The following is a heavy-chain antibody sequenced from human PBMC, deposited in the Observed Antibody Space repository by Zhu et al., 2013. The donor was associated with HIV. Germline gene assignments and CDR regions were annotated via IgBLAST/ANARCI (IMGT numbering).Heavy chain of an antibody. J-gene: IGHJ4*02. CDR1: GYTFTSYD. D-gene: IGHD3-9*01. CDR3: SRTKMFAGYWSDF. CDR2: MNPNSGNT. Sequence: QVQLVQSGAEVKKPGASMKVSCKASGYTFTSYDINWVRQATGQGLEWMGWMNPNSGNTGYAQKFQGRVTMTRNTSISTAYMELTRLTPDDTAVYYCSRTKMFAGYWSDFWGQGTLVTVSS. V-gene: IGHV1-8*01.